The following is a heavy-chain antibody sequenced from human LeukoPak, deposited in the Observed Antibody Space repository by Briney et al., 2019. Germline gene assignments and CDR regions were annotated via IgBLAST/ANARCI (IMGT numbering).Heavy chain of an antibody. D-gene: IGHD3-22*01. V-gene: IGHV3-21*01. CDR2: ISSSSSYK. CDR1: GFTFSSYS. Sequence: GGSLRLSCAASGFTFSSYSMNWVRQAPGKGLEWVSSISSSSSYKNYADSVKGRFTISRDNAKNSLYLQMNSLRAEDTAVYYCARDMVSEDYYDSSGYPLNWFDPWGQGTLVTVSS. CDR3: ARDMVSEDYYDSSGYPLNWFDP. J-gene: IGHJ5*02.